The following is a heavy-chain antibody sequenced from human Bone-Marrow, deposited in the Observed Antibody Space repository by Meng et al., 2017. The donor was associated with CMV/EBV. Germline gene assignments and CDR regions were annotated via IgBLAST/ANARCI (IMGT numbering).Heavy chain of an antibody. J-gene: IGHJ1*01. Sequence: SGPTLVKPTQTLTLTCTFSGFSLSTSGVGVGWIRQPPGKALEWLALSYWNDDKRYSPSLKSRLTITKDTSKNQVVITMTNMDPVDTATYYCADRLRGRLVEYFQHWGQGTLVTVSS. CDR2: SYWNDDK. D-gene: IGHD6-6*01. CDR3: ADRLRGRLVEYFQH. V-gene: IGHV2-5*01. CDR1: GFSLSTSGVG.